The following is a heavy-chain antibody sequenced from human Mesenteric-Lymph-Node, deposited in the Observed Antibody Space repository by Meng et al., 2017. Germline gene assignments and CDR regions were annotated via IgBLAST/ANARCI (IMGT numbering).Heavy chain of an antibody. J-gene: IGHJ4*02. CDR2: IYHSGST. V-gene: IGHV4-30-4*01. D-gene: IGHD3-10*01. CDR3: ARRRGGSGRDC. Sequence: QEEGTGLGRPCPSLSLTCTVSGGSIRSADYYWSWIRQSPGKGLEWIGYIYHSGSTYYNPSLKSRVTISVDTSKNQFSLKLSSVTATDTAVYYCARRRGGSGRDCWGQGTLVTVSS. CDR1: GGSIRSADYY.